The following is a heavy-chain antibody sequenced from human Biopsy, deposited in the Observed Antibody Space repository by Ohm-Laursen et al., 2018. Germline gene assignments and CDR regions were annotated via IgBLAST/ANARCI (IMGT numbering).Heavy chain of an antibody. Sequence: SLRLSCSAPGFTFSSYGMSWVRQAPGQGLEWLSYISRSGSIIDYADSVKGRFTISRDNAQNTLYLQMNSLRADDTAVYYCARDWGGDYGGNIDYYYFYSMDVWGQGTTVTVSS. J-gene: IGHJ6*02. D-gene: IGHD4-23*01. CDR2: ISRSGSII. V-gene: IGHV3-48*04. CDR3: ARDWGGDYGGNIDYYYFYSMDV. CDR1: GFTFSSYG.